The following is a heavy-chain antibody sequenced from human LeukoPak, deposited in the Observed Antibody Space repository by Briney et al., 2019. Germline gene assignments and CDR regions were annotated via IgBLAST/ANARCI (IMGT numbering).Heavy chain of an antibody. J-gene: IGHJ6*03. V-gene: IGHV4-59*01. CDR2: IFYNGNT. CDR1: GSSISPYY. CDR3: ARGGYYYMDV. Sequence: PSETLSLTCTVSGSSISPYYWSWIRQPPGKGLEWIAYIFYNGNTNYNPSLKSRVTISLDTSKKEFSLKVSSVTAADTAVYYCARGGYYYMDVWGKGTTVTVSS.